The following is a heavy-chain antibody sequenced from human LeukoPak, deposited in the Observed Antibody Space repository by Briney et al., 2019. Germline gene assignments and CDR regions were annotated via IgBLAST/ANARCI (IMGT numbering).Heavy chain of an antibody. Sequence: GGSLRLSCAASGFTFSSYVMHWVRQAPGKGLEWVSVISGSGDSTYYADSVKGRFTISRDNSKNTLYLQMNSLRAEDTAVYYCAKDLVLAAFDIWGQGTMVTVSS. CDR1: GFTFSSYV. J-gene: IGHJ3*02. D-gene: IGHD2-15*01. V-gene: IGHV3-23*01. CDR3: AKDLVLAAFDI. CDR2: ISGSGDST.